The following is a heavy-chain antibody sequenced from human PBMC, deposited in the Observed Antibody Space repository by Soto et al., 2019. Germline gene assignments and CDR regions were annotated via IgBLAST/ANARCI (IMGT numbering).Heavy chain of an antibody. V-gene: IGHV1-18*01. Sequence: ASVKVSCKASGYTFTSYGISWVRQAPGQGLEWMGWISAYNGNTNYAQKLQGRVTMTTDTSTSTAYMELRSLRSDDTAVYYCARVPDLHDYDFWSDYWGQGTLVTVSS. CDR1: GYTFTSYG. J-gene: IGHJ4*02. D-gene: IGHD3-3*01. CDR2: ISAYNGNT. CDR3: ARVPDLHDYDFWSDY.